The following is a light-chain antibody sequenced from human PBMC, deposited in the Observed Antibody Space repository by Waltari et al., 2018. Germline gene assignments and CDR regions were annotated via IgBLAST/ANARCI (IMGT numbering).Light chain of an antibody. J-gene: IGKJ1*01. V-gene: IGKV3-20*01. CDR2: GAS. CDR1: QSVSRA. Sequence: EVVLTKSPGALSLSPRERATLSCRASQSVSRALAWYQQNPGQAPRLLIYGASNRATGIPDRFSGSGSGTDFSLIISRLEPEDFAVYYCQQYESLPVTFGQGTKVEIK. CDR3: QQYESLPVT.